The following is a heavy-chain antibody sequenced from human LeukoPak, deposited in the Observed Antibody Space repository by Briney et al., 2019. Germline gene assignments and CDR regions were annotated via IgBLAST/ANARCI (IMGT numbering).Heavy chain of an antibody. Sequence: TSETLSLTCAVYGGSFSGYYWSWIRQPPGKGLEWIGEINHSGSTNYNPSLKSRVTISVDTSKNQFSLKLSSVTAADTAVYYCARGDVAVAGTGWYFDFWGRGTLVTVSS. CDR1: GGSFSGYY. CDR2: INHSGST. V-gene: IGHV4-34*01. J-gene: IGHJ2*01. CDR3: ARGDVAVAGTGWYFDF. D-gene: IGHD6-19*01.